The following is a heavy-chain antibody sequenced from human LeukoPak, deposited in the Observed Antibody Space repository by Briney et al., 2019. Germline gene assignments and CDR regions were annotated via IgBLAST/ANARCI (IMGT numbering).Heavy chain of an antibody. Sequence: SETLSLTCTVSGGSISSYYWTWIRQSPGKGLEWIAYIYYSGRTNYNPSLKSRVTISVDTSKNQFSLKLTSVTAADSAVYYCARYYYGSGSYEVWFDPWGQGTLVTVSS. CDR3: ARYYYGSGSYEVWFDP. CDR1: GGSISSYY. J-gene: IGHJ5*02. D-gene: IGHD3-10*01. V-gene: IGHV4-59*08. CDR2: IYYSGRT.